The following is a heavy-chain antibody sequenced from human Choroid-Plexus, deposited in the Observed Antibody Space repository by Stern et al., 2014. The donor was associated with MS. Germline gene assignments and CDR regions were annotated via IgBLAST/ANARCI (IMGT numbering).Heavy chain of an antibody. D-gene: IGHD2-2*01. CDR3: AKDRQYVTYFFDH. V-gene: IGHV3-30*18. CDR2: VSYDGSNK. Sequence: VQLEESGGGVVQPGRPLRLSCVASGFTFGSCAMHWVRQAPGTGLEWVAGVSYDGSNKYYADSVKGRFTIARDNSQNTLYRQMSRLRPEDTAVYYWAKDRQYVTYFFDHWGQGSLGTVSS. J-gene: IGHJ5*02. CDR1: GFTFGSCA.